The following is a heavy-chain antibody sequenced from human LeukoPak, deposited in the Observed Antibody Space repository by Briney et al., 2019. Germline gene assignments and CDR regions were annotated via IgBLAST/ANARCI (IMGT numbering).Heavy chain of an antibody. CDR1: GYSFTSYW. Sequence: EESLQISCQGSGYSFTSYWIGWVRQMPGKGLEWMGIIYPGDSDTRYSPSFQGQVTISADKSISTAYLQWSSLKASDTAMYYCARRLWAGSYYSGIDYWGQGTLVTVSS. CDR3: ARRLWAGSYYSGIDY. D-gene: IGHD3-10*01. J-gene: IGHJ4*02. CDR2: IYPGDSDT. V-gene: IGHV5-51*01.